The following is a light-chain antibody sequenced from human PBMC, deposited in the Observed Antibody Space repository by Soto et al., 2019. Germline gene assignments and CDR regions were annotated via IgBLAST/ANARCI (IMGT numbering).Light chain of an antibody. J-gene: IGKJ1*01. V-gene: IGKV2-30*01. Sequence: DVVMTQSPLSLSVTLGQSASISCRSTQSLLYSDGDTYLNWYHQRPGQSPRRLIHKVSKRASGVPDRISGSGSGSDFTLEISRVEAEDVGTYYCLQATHWPWTFGQGTKVDI. CDR2: KVS. CDR1: QSLLYSDGDTY. CDR3: LQATHWPWT.